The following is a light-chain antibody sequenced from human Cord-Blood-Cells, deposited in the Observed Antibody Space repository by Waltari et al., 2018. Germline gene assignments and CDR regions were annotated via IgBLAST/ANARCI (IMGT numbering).Light chain of an antibody. CDR2: RNN. Sequence: QSVLTQPPSASWTPGQRVTISFSGSSSNIRINYVYWYQHLPGTAPKLLNYRNNQRPSGDPDRFSGSRSGSSASLAISGIRCGDEADYYCAAWDDSLSGVVFGGGTKLTVV. J-gene: IGLJ2*01. CDR1: SSNIRINY. V-gene: IGLV1-47*01. CDR3: AAWDDSLSGVV.